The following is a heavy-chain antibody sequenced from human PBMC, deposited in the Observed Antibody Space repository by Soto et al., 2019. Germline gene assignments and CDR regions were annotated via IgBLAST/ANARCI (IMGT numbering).Heavy chain of an antibody. CDR1: GFTFSSYG. CDR2: ISYDGSNK. D-gene: IGHD2-21*01. V-gene: IGHV3-30*18. CDR3: AKVGDYVNY. Sequence: GGSLRLSCAASGFTFSSYGMHWVRQAPGKGLEWVAVISYDGSNKYYADSVKGRFTISRDNSKNTLYLQMNSLRAEDTAVYYCAKVGDYVNYWGQGTLVTVSS. J-gene: IGHJ4*02.